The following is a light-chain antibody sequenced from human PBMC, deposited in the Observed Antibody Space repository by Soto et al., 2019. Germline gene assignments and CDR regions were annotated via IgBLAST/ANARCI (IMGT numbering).Light chain of an antibody. Sequence: QSVLTQPPSASGTPGQRVTISCSGSSSNIGSNYVYWYRQLPGTAPKVLIYRNNQRPSGVPDRFSGSKSGTSASLAISGLRSEDEADYYCAAWDDSLSGVLFGGGTKLTVL. V-gene: IGLV1-47*01. CDR3: AAWDDSLSGVL. CDR1: SSNIGSNY. J-gene: IGLJ2*01. CDR2: RNN.